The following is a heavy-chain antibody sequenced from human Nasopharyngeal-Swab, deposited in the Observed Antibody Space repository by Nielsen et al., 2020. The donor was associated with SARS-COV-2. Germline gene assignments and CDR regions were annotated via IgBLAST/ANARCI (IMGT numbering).Heavy chain of an antibody. CDR1: GGTFSSYA. J-gene: IGHJ4*02. CDR2: IIPILGIA. Sequence: SVKVSCKASGGTFSSYAISWVRQAPGQGLEWMGRIIPILGIANYAQKFQGRVTITADKSTSTAYMELSSLRSEDTAVYYCATSRARYSSGWYSLGEYYFDYWGQGTLVTVSS. CDR3: ATSRARYSSGWYSLGEYYFDY. D-gene: IGHD6-19*01. V-gene: IGHV1-69*04.